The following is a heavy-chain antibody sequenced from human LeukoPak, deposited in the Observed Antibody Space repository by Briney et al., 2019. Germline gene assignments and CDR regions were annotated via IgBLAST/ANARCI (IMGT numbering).Heavy chain of an antibody. J-gene: IGHJ4*02. CDR1: GGTFSSYA. D-gene: IGHD6-6*01. Sequence: ASVKVSCTASGGTFSSYAISWVRQAPGQGLEWMGGIIPIFGTANYAQKFQGRVTITTDESTSTAYMELSSLRSEDTAVYYCARDSGYSSSSWNMNYWGQGTLVTVSS. CDR3: ARDSGYSSSSWNMNY. V-gene: IGHV1-69*05. CDR2: IIPIFGTA.